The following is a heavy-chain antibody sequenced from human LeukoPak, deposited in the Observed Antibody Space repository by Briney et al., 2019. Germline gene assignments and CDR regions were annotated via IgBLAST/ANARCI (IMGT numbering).Heavy chain of an antibody. J-gene: IGHJ5*02. CDR3: AREGSIVAVAGNWFDP. D-gene: IGHD6-19*01. CDR2: FDPEDGET. V-gene: IGHV1-24*01. CDR1: GYTLTELS. Sequence: ASVKVSCKVSGYTLTELSMHWVRQAPGKGLEWMGGFDPEDGETIYAQKFQGRVTITADKSTSTAYMELSSLRSEDTAVYYCAREGSIVAVAGNWFDPWGQGTLVTVSS.